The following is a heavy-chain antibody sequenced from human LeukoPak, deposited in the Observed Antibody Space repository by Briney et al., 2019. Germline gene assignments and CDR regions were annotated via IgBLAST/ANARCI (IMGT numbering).Heavy chain of an antibody. CDR1: GGSISSYY. D-gene: IGHD6-6*01. V-gene: IGHV4-4*07. Sequence: PSETLSLTCTVSGGSISSYYWSWTRQPAGKGLEWIGRIYTSGSTNYNPSLKSRVTMSVDTSKNQFSLKLSSVTAADTAVYYCARYSSSSVYYYYYMDVWGKGTTVTVSS. CDR3: ARYSSSSVYYYYYMDV. CDR2: IYTSGST. J-gene: IGHJ6*03.